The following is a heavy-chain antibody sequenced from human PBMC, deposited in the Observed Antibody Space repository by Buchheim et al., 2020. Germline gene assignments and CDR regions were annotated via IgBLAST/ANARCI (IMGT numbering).Heavy chain of an antibody. J-gene: IGHJ6*02. V-gene: IGHV3-7*01. CDR3: ARDVYSSSRYYYGMDV. CDR2: IKQDGSEK. D-gene: IGHD6-6*01. CDR1: GFTFSSYW. Sequence: EVQLVESGGGLVQPGGSLRLSCAASGFTFSSYWMSWVRQAPGKGLEWVANIKQDGSEKYYVDSVKGRFTISRDNAKNSLYLQMNSLRAEDTAVYYCARDVYSSSRYYYGMDVWGQGTT.